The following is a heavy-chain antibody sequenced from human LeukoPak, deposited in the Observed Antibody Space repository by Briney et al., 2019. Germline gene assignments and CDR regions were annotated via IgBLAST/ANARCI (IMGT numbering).Heavy chain of an antibody. V-gene: IGHV1-2*02. Sequence: ASVKVSCKASGYTFTGYYMHWVRQAPGQGLEWMGWINPNSGGTNYAQKFQGRVTMTRDTSISTAYMELSRLRSDDTAVYYCAREREGYGDYPFDYWGQGTLVTVSS. J-gene: IGHJ4*02. CDR3: AREREGYGDYPFDY. CDR1: GYTFTGYY. D-gene: IGHD4-17*01. CDR2: INPNSGGT.